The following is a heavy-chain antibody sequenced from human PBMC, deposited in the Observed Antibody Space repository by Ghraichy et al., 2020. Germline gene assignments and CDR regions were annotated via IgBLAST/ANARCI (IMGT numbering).Heavy chain of an antibody. CDR3: ARGASRSGSYFDF. V-gene: IGHV3-30*03. Sequence: GGSLRLSCVASGFTFTSHAIQWVRQAPGKGLEWVAVISYDGNNKKFADSVKGRLTISRDNSKNTVYLQLNSLRTEDTAVYYCARGASRSGSYFDFWGQGTLVTVAS. CDR2: ISYDGNNK. D-gene: IGHD3-10*01. J-gene: IGHJ4*02. CDR1: GFTFTSHA.